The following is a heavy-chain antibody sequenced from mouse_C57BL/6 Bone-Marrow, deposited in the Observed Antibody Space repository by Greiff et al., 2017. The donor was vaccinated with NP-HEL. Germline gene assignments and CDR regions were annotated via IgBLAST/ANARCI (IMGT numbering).Heavy chain of an antibody. CDR2: IHPNSGST. CDR1: GYTFTSYW. Sequence: VQLQQPGAELVKPGASVKLSCKASGYTFTSYWMHWVKQRPGQGLEWIGMIHPNSGSTNYNEKFKSKATLTVDKSSSTAYMQLSSLTSEDSAVYYCAIITTVVPYYAMDYWGQGTSVTVSS. J-gene: IGHJ4*01. CDR3: AIITTVVPYYAMDY. V-gene: IGHV1-64*01. D-gene: IGHD1-1*01.